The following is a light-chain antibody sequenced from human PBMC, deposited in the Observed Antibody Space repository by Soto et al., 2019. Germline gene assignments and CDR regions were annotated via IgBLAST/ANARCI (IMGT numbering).Light chain of an antibody. CDR2: DAS. CDR1: QSVRSS. V-gene: IGKV3-11*01. J-gene: IGKJ1*01. Sequence: EIVLTPAPATLSFSPVEGATLSCRASQSVRSSLAWYQQQTGQAPRLLMFDASNRATGIPARFNGSGSGTDFTLTISSLEPEELVVYYCQQRSNWPGTFGQGTKVDIK. CDR3: QQRSNWPGT.